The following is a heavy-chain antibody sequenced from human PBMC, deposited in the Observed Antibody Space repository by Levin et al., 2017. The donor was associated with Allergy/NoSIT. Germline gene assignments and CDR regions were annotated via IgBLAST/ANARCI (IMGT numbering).Heavy chain of an antibody. V-gene: IGHV4-59*01. CDR3: AVGTQTNYFYYYMDV. CDR1: GGSIYNYY. Sequence: SETLSLTCTVSGGSIYNYYWSWIRQPPGKGLEWIGYIYYSGSTNCNPSLKSRLTISMDTSKNQFSLKLSSVTAADTAVYYCAVGTQTNYFYYYMDVWGKGTTVTVSS. J-gene: IGHJ6*03. CDR2: IYYSGST.